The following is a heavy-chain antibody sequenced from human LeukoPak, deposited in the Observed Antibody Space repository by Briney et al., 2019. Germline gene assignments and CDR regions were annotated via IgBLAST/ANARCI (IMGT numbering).Heavy chain of an antibody. CDR3: ARAVDTTWRYFDY. Sequence: SETLSLTCTVSGGSISSYYWSWIRQPAGKGLERIGRISTSGSTNYKSSLKSRVTMSVDTSNNQFSLNLTSVTAADTAVYYCARAVDTTWRYFDYWGQGTPVTVSS. J-gene: IGHJ4*02. V-gene: IGHV4-4*07. CDR1: GGSISSYY. D-gene: IGHD3-3*01. CDR2: ISTSGST.